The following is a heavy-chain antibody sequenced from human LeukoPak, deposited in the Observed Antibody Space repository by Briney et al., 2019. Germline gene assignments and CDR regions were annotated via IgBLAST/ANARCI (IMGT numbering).Heavy chain of an antibody. J-gene: IGHJ4*02. D-gene: IGHD5-18*01. Sequence: GGSLRLSCAASEFTFSSYAMSWVRQAPGKGLEWVSAISGSGGSTYYADSVKGRFTISRDNSKNTLYLQMNSLRAEDTAVYYCAKDLNDPYGYGDYWGQGTLVTVSS. CDR2: ISGSGGST. CDR3: AKDLNDPYGYGDY. CDR1: EFTFSSYA. V-gene: IGHV3-23*01.